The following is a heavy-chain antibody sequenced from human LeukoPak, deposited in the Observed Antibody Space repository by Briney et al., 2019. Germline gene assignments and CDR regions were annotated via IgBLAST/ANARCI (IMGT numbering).Heavy chain of an antibody. J-gene: IGHJ3*02. V-gene: IGHV4-39*01. Sequence: SETLSLTCTVSVGSTTRSTDYWGWIRQPPGKGLEWIGSINYSGITYYNPSLKSRVTKSVDTSKNQFSLNLNSVTAADTAVYYCARHDRGGLDAFDIWGLGTMVTVFS. D-gene: IGHD3-16*01. CDR3: ARHDRGGLDAFDI. CDR1: VGSTTRSTDY. CDR2: INYSGIT.